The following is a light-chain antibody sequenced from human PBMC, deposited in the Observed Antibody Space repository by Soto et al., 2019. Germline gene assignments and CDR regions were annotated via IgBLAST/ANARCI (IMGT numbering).Light chain of an antibody. CDR1: QTISSW. CDR2: DAS. CDR3: QHYNSFSLT. J-gene: IGKJ1*01. Sequence: DIHMTQSPSTLSGSVGDRVTITCRASQTISSWLAWYQQKPGKAPKLLIYDASTLEGGVPSRFRGSGSGTEFTLTINNLQTDDFATYYCQHYNSFSLTFGPGTKVDIK. V-gene: IGKV1-5*01.